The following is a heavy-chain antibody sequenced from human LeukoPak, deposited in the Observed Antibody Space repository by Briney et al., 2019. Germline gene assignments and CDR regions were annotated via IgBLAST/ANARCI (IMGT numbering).Heavy chain of an antibody. Sequence: SETLSLTCTVSGGSISSCYWSWIRQPPGKGLEWIGYIYYSGSTNYNPSLKSRVTISVDTSKNQFSLKLSSVTAADTAVYYCASTSMAYSSSWFFDYWGQGTLVTVSS. CDR2: IYYSGST. J-gene: IGHJ4*02. V-gene: IGHV4-59*08. D-gene: IGHD6-13*01. CDR1: GGSISSCY. CDR3: ASTSMAYSSSWFFDY.